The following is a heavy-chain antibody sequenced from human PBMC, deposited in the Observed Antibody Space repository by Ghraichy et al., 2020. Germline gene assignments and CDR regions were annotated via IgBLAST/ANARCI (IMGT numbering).Heavy chain of an antibody. CDR1: GFTFSDFA. CDR2: ITGSGDGT. Sequence: GGSLRLSCVASGFTFSDFAMPWVPQAPGKGLECVSTITGSGDGTYYTDSVKGRFTISRDNSKNTLYLQMNSLRVEDTAVYYCAKEQATYCSGGSCFYPDYWGQGTLVTVSS. J-gene: IGHJ4*02. CDR3: AKEQATYCSGGSCFYPDY. D-gene: IGHD2-15*01. V-gene: IGHV3-23*01.